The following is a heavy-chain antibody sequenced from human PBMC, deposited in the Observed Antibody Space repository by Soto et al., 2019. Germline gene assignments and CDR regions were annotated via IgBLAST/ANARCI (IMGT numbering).Heavy chain of an antibody. CDR3: ARGWLTAGIDF. J-gene: IGHJ4*02. CDR1: GGLISTYY. CDR2: VYYTGNT. Sequence: QVRLQESGPGVVKPSETLSLSCNVSGGLISTYYWTWIRQPPGKGLEWVGNVYYTGNTHHNPSLKRRVSISVDPSKNQLSMHLTSVTAADTAVYYCARGWLTAGIDFWGQGILVTVSS. V-gene: IGHV4-59*01. D-gene: IGHD1-1*01.